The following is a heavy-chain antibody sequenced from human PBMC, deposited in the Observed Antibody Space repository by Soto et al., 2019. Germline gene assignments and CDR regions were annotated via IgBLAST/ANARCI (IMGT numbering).Heavy chain of an antibody. D-gene: IGHD3-22*01. CDR1: GGSFSGYY. CDR3: ARRRARITMIVVVTPFDP. Sequence: QVQLQQWGAGLLKPSETLSLTCAVYGGSFSGYYWSWIRQPPGKGLEWIGEINHSGSTNYNPSLKSRVTISVDTSKNQFSLKLSSVTAADTAVYYCARRRARITMIVVVTPFDPWGQGTLVTVSS. J-gene: IGHJ5*02. CDR2: INHSGST. V-gene: IGHV4-34*01.